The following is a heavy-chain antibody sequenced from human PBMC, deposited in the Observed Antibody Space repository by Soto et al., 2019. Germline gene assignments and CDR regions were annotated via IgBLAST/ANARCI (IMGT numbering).Heavy chain of an antibody. Sequence: EVHLLESGGDLVQRGGSLRLSCAASGFIFTNYAMSWVRQAPGKGLEWVSAISGSGATAYYPDSVKGRFTISRDNSKNTLYLQMNNLRAEDTAVYYCTKGGIPRRYNIPKVDSDSWGQGSLVTVSS. CDR1: GFIFTNYA. D-gene: IGHD1-1*01. CDR2: ISGSGATA. CDR3: TKGGIPRRYNIPKVDSDS. J-gene: IGHJ4*02. V-gene: IGHV3-23*01.